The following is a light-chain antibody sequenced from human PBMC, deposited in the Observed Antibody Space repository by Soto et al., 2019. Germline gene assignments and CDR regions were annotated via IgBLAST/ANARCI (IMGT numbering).Light chain of an antibody. J-gene: IGKJ1*01. CDR1: QSVPDTY. Sequence: EIVLTQSPATLYLSPGERATLSCRASQSVPDTYFAWYQQKPGQAPNLLIYDTSTRATGIPDRFSGSGSGTDVALTSKRVEPEDFAMYFCQQYGSSPGTFGQGTKVEI. CDR2: DTS. CDR3: QQYGSSPGT. V-gene: IGKV3-20*01.